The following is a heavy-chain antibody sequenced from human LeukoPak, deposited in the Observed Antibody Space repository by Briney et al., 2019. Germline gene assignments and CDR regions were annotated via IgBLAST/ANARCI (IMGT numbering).Heavy chain of an antibody. CDR2: FDPEDGET. CDR3: ATQGVVVTAVEIHFDY. CDR1: GYTLTGLS. D-gene: IGHD2-21*02. J-gene: IGHJ4*02. V-gene: IGHV1-24*01. Sequence: GASVKVSCKVSGYTLTGLSMHWVRQAPGKGLEWMGGFDPEDGETIYAQKFQGRVTMTEDTSTDTAYMELSSLRSEDTAVYYCATQGVVVTAVEIHFDYWGQGTLVTVSS.